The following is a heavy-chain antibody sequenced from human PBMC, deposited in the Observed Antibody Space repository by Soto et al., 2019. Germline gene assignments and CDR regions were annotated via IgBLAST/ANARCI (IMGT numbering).Heavy chain of an antibody. V-gene: IGHV4-59*01. D-gene: IGHD3-22*01. CDR1: GGSISSYY. CDR3: ARMRGTYDSSGFDY. J-gene: IGHJ4*02. CDR2: IYYSGST. Sequence: SETLSLTCTVSGGSISSYYWSWIRQPPGKGLEWIGYIYYSGSTNYNPSLKSRVTISVDTPKNQFSLKLSSVTAADTAVYYCARMRGTYDSSGFDYWGQGTPVTV.